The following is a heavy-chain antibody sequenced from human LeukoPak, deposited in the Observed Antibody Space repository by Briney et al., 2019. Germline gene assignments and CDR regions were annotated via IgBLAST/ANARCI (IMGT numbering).Heavy chain of an antibody. J-gene: IGHJ4*02. Sequence: TGGSLRLSCAASGFTFSSYGMHWGRQAPGKGLEWVAVISYDGSNKYYADSVKGRFTISRDNSKNTLCLQMNSLRAEDTAVYYCAKDENGYDILSPFDYWGQGTLVTVSS. CDR1: GFTFSSYG. CDR2: ISYDGSNK. CDR3: AKDENGYDILSPFDY. V-gene: IGHV3-30*18. D-gene: IGHD3-9*01.